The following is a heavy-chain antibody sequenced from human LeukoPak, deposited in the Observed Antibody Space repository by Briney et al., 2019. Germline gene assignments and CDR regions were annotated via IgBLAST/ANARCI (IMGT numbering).Heavy chain of an antibody. J-gene: IGHJ5*02. CDR2: INPSGGST. Sequence: ASVKVSCKAFGYTFTSNYMHWVRQAPGQGLEWMGIINPSGGSTSYAQKFQGRVTMTRDMSTSTVYMELSSLRSEDTAVYYCASTNYDFWSGYYTALLGPWGQGTLVTVSS. CDR3: ASTNYDFWSGYYTALLGP. CDR1: GYTFTSNY. D-gene: IGHD3-3*01. V-gene: IGHV1-46*01.